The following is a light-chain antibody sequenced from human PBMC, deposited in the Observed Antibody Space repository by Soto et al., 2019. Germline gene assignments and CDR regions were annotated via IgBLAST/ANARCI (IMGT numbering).Light chain of an antibody. Sequence: EIVLTQSPGTLSLSPGERATLSCGASQSVNSNSLAWYQHKPGQAPRLLFYAASNRATGVPDRFSGSGSGTDFTLTISRVEPEDFAVYHCQQYGSSPLTFGGGTKVEIK. J-gene: IGKJ4*01. CDR1: QSVNSNS. CDR2: AAS. CDR3: QQYGSSPLT. V-gene: IGKV3-20*01.